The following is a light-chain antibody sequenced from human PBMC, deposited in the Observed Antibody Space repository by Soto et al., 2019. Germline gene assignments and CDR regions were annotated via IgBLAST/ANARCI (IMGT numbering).Light chain of an antibody. CDR1: QSLDSF. CDR3: QQYGSSRWT. Sequence: EIVLTQSPATLSLSPGERATLSCRASQSLDSFLAWYQQKPGQAPRLLIYDTSTRATGVPARFSGSGSGTDFTLTISRLEPEDFAVYYCQQYGSSRWTFGQGTKVDI. CDR2: DTS. J-gene: IGKJ1*01. V-gene: IGKV3-20*01.